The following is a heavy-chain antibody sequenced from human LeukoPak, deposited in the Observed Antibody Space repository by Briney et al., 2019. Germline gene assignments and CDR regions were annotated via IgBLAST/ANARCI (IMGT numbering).Heavy chain of an antibody. CDR2: IRGDGSST. D-gene: IGHD4-23*01. J-gene: IGHJ4*02. CDR1: GISFRGYW. CDR3: ARGYGGDSGAFDY. V-gene: IGHV3-74*01. Sequence: GGSLRLSCAASGISFRGYWMRWVRQAPGKGLEWVSRIRGDGSSTSYADSVEGRFTISRDNAKNTLYLQMNSLRAEDTAVYYCARGYGGDSGAFDYWGQGTLVTVSS.